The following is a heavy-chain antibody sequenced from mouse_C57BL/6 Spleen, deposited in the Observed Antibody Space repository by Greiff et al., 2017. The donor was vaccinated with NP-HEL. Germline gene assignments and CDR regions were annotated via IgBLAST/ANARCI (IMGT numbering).Heavy chain of an antibody. CDR1: VFSLSTFGMG. CDR3: AQRDGYYSNYGAMDY. J-gene: IGHJ4*01. V-gene: IGHV8-9*01. D-gene: IGHD2-5*01. CDR2: IYWDEDK. Sequence: QVQLKESGPGILQPSQTLSLTCSFSVFSLSTFGMGVSWIRQPSGKGLEWLAHIYWDEDKHYKPSLKSRLTISKDTSNNQVFLKITTVDTADTATYYSAQRDGYYSNYGAMDYWGQGTSVTVSS.